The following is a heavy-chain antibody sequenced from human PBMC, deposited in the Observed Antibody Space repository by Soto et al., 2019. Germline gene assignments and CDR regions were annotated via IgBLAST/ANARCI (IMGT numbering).Heavy chain of an antibody. J-gene: IGHJ4*02. CDR3: AREGGEPSECLYYFES. V-gene: IGHV4-30-4*01. CDR2: IYYSGNT. Sequence: PSETLSLTCTVSGGSTSSDNYWSWIGQPPGKGLAWIGHIYYSGNTDYNPSLKSRLAISIDTSKNQFSLKLSSVTAADTAIYFCAREGGEPSECLYYFESWDQGSLVTVSS. D-gene: IGHD3-16*01. CDR1: GGSTSSDNY.